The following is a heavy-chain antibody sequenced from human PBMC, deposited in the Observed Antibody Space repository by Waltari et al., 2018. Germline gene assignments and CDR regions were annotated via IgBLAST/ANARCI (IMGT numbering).Heavy chain of an antibody. CDR3: ASLAVAPQPASPKVPFDY. J-gene: IGHJ4*02. CDR2: IIPIFGTA. D-gene: IGHD6-19*01. Sequence: QVQLVQSGAEVKKPGSSVKVSCKASGGTFSSYAISWVRQAPGQGLEWMGGIIPIFGTANYARKFQGRVTITADESTSTAYMALSSLRSEDTAVYYCASLAVAPQPASPKVPFDYWGQGTLVTVSS. CDR1: GGTFSSYA. V-gene: IGHV1-69*12.